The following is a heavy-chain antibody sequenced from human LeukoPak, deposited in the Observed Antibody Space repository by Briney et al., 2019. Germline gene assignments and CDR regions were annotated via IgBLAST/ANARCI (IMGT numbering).Heavy chain of an antibody. CDR1: GYTLTELS. J-gene: IGHJ3*02. V-gene: IGHV1-46*01. Sequence: ASVKVSCKVSGYTLTELSMHWVRQAPGQGLEWMGIINPSGGSTSYAQKFQGRVTMTRDTSTSTVYMELSSLRSEDTAVYYCARATPAYCGGDCYSGAFDIWGQGTMVTVSS. CDR3: ARATPAYCGGDCYSGAFDI. D-gene: IGHD2-21*02. CDR2: INPSGGST.